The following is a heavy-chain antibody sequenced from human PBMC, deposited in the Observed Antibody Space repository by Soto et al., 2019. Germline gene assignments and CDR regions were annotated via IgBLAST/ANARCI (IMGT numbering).Heavy chain of an antibody. CDR3: IRGARASTTDTGAY. CDR1: GFVFKMYY. CDR2: ISDDGKIT. J-gene: IGHJ4*02. V-gene: IGHV3-74*01. Sequence: PGGSLRLSCEASGFVFKMYYMHWVRQVPGKGPEWVSRISDDGKITTYADSVKDRFTISRDNAKDALYLQLDNLRGDDTPLYYRIRGARASTTDTGAYWGQRTQFTISS. D-gene: IGHD1-1*01.